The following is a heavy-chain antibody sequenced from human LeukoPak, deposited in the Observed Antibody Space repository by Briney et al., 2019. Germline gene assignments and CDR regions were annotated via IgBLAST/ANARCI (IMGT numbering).Heavy chain of an antibody. Sequence: GGSLRLSCAASGFSVSVNYMSWVRQAPGKGLEWVSVLFASGYSKYADSVKGRFTISRDNSENTLDLHMHSLRAEDTAVYYCARGPRASGYDFDYWGQGTLVTVSS. CDR3: ARGPRASGYDFDY. CDR1: GFSVSVNY. V-gene: IGHV3-66*01. CDR2: LFASGYS. D-gene: IGHD5-12*01. J-gene: IGHJ4*02.